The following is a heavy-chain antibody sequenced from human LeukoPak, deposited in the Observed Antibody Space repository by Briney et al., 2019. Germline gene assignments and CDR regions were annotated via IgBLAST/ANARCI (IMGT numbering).Heavy chain of an antibody. D-gene: IGHD3-10*01. CDR1: GFTFSSYG. CDR2: IRYEGTSK. J-gene: IGHJ5*02. CDR3: AKDLLRDRWFGES. Sequence: GGPLRLSCAASGFTFSSYGMHWVRQAPDKGLEWVAFIRYEGTSKYYADSVKGRFTISRDNSKNTLCLQMDSLRAEDTAVYYCAKDLLRDRWFGESWGQGTLVTVSS. V-gene: IGHV3-30*02.